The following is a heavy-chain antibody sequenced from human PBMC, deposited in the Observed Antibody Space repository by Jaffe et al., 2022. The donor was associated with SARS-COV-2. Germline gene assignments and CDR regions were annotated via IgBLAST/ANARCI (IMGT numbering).Heavy chain of an antibody. Sequence: EVQLLESGGGLVQPGGSLRLSCAASGFTFSSYAMSWVRQAPGKGLECVSTISSTGVNTHYADSVKGRFTISRDNSKNTLYLQMNSLRAEDTAVYFCAKVGLKSYFDYWGQGTLVTVSS. CDR2: ISSTGVNT. CDR1: GFTFSSYA. J-gene: IGHJ4*02. D-gene: IGHD3-16*01. V-gene: IGHV3-23*01. CDR3: AKVGLKSYFDY.